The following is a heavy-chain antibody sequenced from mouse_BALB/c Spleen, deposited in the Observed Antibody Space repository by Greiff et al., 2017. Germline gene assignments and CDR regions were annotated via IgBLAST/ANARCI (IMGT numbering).Heavy chain of an antibody. D-gene: IGHD2-4*01. J-gene: IGHJ3*01. Sequence: EVKVVESGGGLVQPGGSRKLSCAASGFTFSSFGMHWVRQAPEKGLEWVAYISSGSSTIYYADTVKGRFTISRDNPKNTLFLQMTSLRSEDTAMYYCARSEVYYDYDGFAYWGQGTLVTVSA. CDR1: GFTFSSFG. CDR2: ISSGSSTI. V-gene: IGHV5-17*02. CDR3: ARSEVYYDYDGFAY.